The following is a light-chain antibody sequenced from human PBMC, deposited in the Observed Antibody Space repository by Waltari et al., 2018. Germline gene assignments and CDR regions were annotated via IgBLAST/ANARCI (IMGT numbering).Light chain of an antibody. J-gene: IGKJ2*01. V-gene: IGKV4-1*01. CDR3: QQYYDVPYT. Sequence: DIVMTQSPDSLAVSLGYRATVTCKSCQIVLYNSNKKNYLAWYQQRPGRPPRLLIYGASIRQSGIPDRFRGSGSATEFTLTITSLQAEDVAVYYCQQYYDVPYTFGQGTKVEI. CDR2: GAS. CDR1: QIVLYNSNKKNY.